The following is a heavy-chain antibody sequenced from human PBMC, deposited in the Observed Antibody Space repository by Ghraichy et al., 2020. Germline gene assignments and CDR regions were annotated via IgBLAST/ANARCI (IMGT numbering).Heavy chain of an antibody. Sequence: SGPTLVKPTQTLTLTCTFSGFSLSTSGVGVGWIRQPPGKALEWLALIYWDDDKRYSPSLKSRLTITKDTSKNQVVLTMTNMDPVDTATYYCAHRIGVTTSACYFDYWGQGTLVTVSS. J-gene: IGHJ4*02. CDR1: GFSLSTSGVG. D-gene: IGHD4-17*01. V-gene: IGHV2-5*02. CDR3: AHRIGVTTSACYFDY. CDR2: IYWDDDK.